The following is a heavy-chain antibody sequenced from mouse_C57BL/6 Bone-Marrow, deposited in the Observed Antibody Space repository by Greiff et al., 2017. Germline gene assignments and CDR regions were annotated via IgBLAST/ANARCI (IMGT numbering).Heavy chain of an antibody. Sequence: QVQLQQSGAELARPGASVKLSCKASGYTFTSYGISWVKQRTGQGLEWIGEIYPRSGNTYYNEKFKGKATLTADKSSSTAYMELRSLTSEDSAVYFRARHTPDLGRGYFDVWGTGTTVTVSS. D-gene: IGHD4-1*01. CDR1: GYTFTSYG. CDR3: ARHTPDLGRGYFDV. CDR2: IYPRSGNT. J-gene: IGHJ1*03. V-gene: IGHV1-81*01.